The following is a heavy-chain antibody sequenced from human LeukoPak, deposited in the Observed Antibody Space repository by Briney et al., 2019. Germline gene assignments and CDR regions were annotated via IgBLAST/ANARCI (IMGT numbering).Heavy chain of an antibody. CDR1: GGSISSYY. J-gene: IGHJ5*02. CDR3: ARSGFTRIPNWFDP. V-gene: IGHV4-59*08. CDR2: IYYSGST. Sequence: SETLSLTCTVSGGSISSYYWSWIRQPPGKGLEWIGYIYYSGSTNYNPSLKSRVTISVDTSKNQSSLKLSSVTAADTAVYYCARSGFTRIPNWFDPWGQGTLVTVSS. D-gene: IGHD3-10*01.